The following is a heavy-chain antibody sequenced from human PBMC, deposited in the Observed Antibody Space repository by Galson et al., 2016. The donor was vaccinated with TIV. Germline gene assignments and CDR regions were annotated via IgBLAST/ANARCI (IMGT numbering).Heavy chain of an antibody. Sequence: SVKVSCKASGYTFTNYGISWVRQATGQGLEWMGWMNPNSGNTGYAQKFRGRVTMTRNTSVRTAYMELSSLRSEDTAVYYCARSGDYGDYWGQGTLVTVSS. V-gene: IGHV1-8*02. D-gene: IGHD4-17*01. CDR3: ARSGDYGDY. CDR2: MNPNSGNT. J-gene: IGHJ4*02. CDR1: GYTFTNYG.